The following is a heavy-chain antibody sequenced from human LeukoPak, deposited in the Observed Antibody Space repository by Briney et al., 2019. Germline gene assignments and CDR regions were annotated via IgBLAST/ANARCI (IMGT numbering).Heavy chain of an antibody. CDR1: GYTFTGYY. Sequence: ASVKVSCKASGYTFTGYYMHWVRQAPGQGLEWMGRINPNSGGTNYAQKFQGRVTMTRDTSISTAYMELSRLRSDDTAVYYCASLRYGSSWHDYWGQGTLVTVSS. D-gene: IGHD6-13*01. CDR3: ASLRYGSSWHDY. V-gene: IGHV1-2*06. CDR2: INPNSGGT. J-gene: IGHJ4*02.